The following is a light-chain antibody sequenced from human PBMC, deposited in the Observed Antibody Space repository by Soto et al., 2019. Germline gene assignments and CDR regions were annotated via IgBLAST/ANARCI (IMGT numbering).Light chain of an antibody. J-gene: IGKJ5*01. CDR2: GAS. V-gene: IGKV3-20*01. CDR3: QQYGSSPIT. CDR1: QSVSNNY. Sequence: EIVLTQSPATLSLSPGERATLSCRASQSVSNNYLAWYQQKPGQAPRLLIDGASSRATGIPDRFSGSGSGTDFTLTISRLEPEDFAVYYCQQYGSSPITFGQGTRLE.